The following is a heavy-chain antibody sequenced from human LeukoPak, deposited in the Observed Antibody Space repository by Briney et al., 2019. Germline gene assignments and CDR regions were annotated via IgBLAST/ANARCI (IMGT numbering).Heavy chain of an antibody. D-gene: IGHD5-24*01. J-gene: IGHJ6*02. Sequence: SQTLSLTCTVSGASISSGGYYWSWIRQHPGKGLEWIGYIYYSGTTYYNPSLKSRVTMSVDTSKRQFSLKLTSATAADTAVYYCARVQTETIGYYYYHMDIWGQGTTVTVSS. CDR3: ARVQTETIGYYYYHMDI. V-gene: IGHV4-31*03. CDR2: IYYSGTT. CDR1: GASISSGGYY.